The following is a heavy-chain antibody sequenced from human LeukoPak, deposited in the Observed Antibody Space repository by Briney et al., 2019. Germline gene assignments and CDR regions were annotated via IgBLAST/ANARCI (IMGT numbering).Heavy chain of an antibody. CDR3: ARGSSSGSPGTAFGI. V-gene: IGHV1-2*02. D-gene: IGHD6-6*01. CDR1: GYTFTGYY. Sequence: ASVKVSCKASGYTFTGYYMHWVRQAPGQGLEWMGWINPNSGGTNYAQKFQGRVTMTRDTSISTAYMELSRLRSDDTAVYYCARGSSSGSPGTAFGIWGQGTMVTVSS. J-gene: IGHJ3*02. CDR2: INPNSGGT.